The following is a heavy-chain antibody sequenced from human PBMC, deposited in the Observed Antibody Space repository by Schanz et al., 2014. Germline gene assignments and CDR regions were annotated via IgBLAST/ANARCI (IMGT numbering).Heavy chain of an antibody. J-gene: IGHJ4*02. D-gene: IGHD6-19*01. V-gene: IGHV3-23*01. CDR3: AKAGSGWSTAGYYY. CDR2: ISPTGSST. CDR1: GFTFTTYA. Sequence: DVQLLESGGGLVQPGESLRLSCAASGFTFTTYAMTWVRQAPGKGLEWVSNISPTGSSTYYADSVKGRFTISRDNSKNSVSLQMNSLRAEDTAVYYCAKAGSGWSTAGYYYWGQGTLVAVSS.